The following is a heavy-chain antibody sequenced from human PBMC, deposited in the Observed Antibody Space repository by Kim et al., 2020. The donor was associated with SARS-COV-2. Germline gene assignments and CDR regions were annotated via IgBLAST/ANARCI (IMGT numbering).Heavy chain of an antibody. J-gene: IGHJ6*02. CDR2: VYRSGST. CDR1: GGSFSDYY. Sequence: SETLSLTCVVNGGSFSDYYWTWIRQPPGKGLEWIGEVYRSGSTNYNPSLKSRVTMSADTSKNQFSLKMSSVTAADTAVYYCARGAGTYYYYGVGVWGQGTTVTVSS. CDR3: ARGAGTYYYYGVGV. D-gene: IGHD6-19*01. V-gene: IGHV4-34*01.